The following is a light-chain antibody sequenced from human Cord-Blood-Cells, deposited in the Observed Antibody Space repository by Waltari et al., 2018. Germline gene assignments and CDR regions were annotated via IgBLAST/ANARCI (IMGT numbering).Light chain of an antibody. CDR3: QQYYSTLMYS. CDR1: QSVLYSSNNKNY. V-gene: IGKV4-1*01. CDR2: WAS. Sequence: DIVMTQSPDSLAVYLGERATINCKSSQSVLYSSNNKNYLAWYQQKPGQPPKLLIYWASTRESGVPDRFSGSGSGTDFTLTISSLQAEDVAVYYCQQYYSTLMYSFGQGTKLEIK. J-gene: IGKJ2*03.